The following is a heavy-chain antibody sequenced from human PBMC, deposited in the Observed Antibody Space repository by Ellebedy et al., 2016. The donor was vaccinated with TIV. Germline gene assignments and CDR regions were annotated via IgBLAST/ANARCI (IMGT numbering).Heavy chain of an antibody. CDR1: GFTFAGAW. Sequence: GESLKISCATSGFTFAGAWMNWVRQAPGKGLEWVGFIRSQAYGGTTEYAASVKGRFTISRDDSKSIAYLQMNSLKTDDTAVYYCTAGASLFDYWGQGSQVTVSS. CDR2: IRSQAYGGTT. V-gene: IGHV3-49*04. J-gene: IGHJ4*02. D-gene: IGHD4-17*01. CDR3: TAGASLFDY.